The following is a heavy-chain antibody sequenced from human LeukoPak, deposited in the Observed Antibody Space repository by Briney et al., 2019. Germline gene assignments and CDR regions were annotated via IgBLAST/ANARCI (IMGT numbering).Heavy chain of an antibody. Sequence: ASVKVSCKASGYTFTSYGISWVRQAPGQGLEWMGWTSAYNGNTNYAQKLQGRVTMTTDTSTSTAYMELRSLRSDDTAVYYCARAPLSIVVVPAANAFDIWGQGTMVTVSS. CDR3: ARAPLSIVVVPAANAFDI. J-gene: IGHJ3*02. CDR1: GYTFTSYG. D-gene: IGHD2-2*01. CDR2: TSAYNGNT. V-gene: IGHV1-18*04.